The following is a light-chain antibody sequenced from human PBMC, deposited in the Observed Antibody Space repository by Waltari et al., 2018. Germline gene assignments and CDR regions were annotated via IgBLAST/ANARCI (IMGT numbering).Light chain of an antibody. J-gene: IGLJ1*01. CDR2: EGS. CDR1: SSAVGSYNL. V-gene: IGLV2-23*01. CDR3: CSYAGSSTYV. Sequence: QSALTQPASVSGSPGQSITISCTGTSSAVGSYNLVSWYQQHPGKAPQLMIYEGSKRLSGVSNRFSGSKSGNTASLTISGLQAEDEADYYCCSYAGSSTYVFGTGTKVTVL.